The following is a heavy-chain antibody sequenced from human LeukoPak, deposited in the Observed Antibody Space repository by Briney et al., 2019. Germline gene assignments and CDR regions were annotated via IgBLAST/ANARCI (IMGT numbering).Heavy chain of an antibody. Sequence: GGSLRLSCAASGFTVSSNYMSWVRQAPGKGLEWVSVIYGGGRTYYADSVKGRFTISRDNSKNTLYLQMNSLRSDDTAVYYCAREKIGSGYDQDLDYWGQGTMVTVSS. CDR1: GFTVSSNY. J-gene: IGHJ4*02. V-gene: IGHV3-53*05. CDR2: IYGGGRT. D-gene: IGHD5-12*01. CDR3: AREKIGSGYDQDLDY.